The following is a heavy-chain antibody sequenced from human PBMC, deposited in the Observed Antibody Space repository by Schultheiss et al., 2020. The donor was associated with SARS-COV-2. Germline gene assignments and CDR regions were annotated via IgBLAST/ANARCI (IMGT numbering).Heavy chain of an antibody. V-gene: IGHV3-48*04. CDR3: ARDSVGIVATIVVAYYYYGMDV. D-gene: IGHD5-12*01. CDR2: ISSSSSTI. J-gene: IGHJ6*02. CDR1: GFTFSSYG. Sequence: GGSLRLSCAASGFTFSSYGMHWVRQAPGKGLEWVSYISSSSSTIYYADSVKGRFTISRDNAKNSLYLQMNSLRAEDTAVYYCARDSVGIVATIVVAYYYYGMDVWGQGTTVTVSS.